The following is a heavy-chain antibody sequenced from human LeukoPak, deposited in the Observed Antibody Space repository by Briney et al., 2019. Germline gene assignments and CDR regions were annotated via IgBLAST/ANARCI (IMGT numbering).Heavy chain of an antibody. CDR3: ARDSSGRSYYYYGMDV. CDR1: GGSISSNSHY. V-gene: IGHV4-39*07. Sequence: SETLSLTCTVSGGSISSNSHYWGWIRQPPGKGLEWIGCIYYGGNTYYHPSLKSRVTMSIDTSKNQFSLKLNSVTAADTAVYYCARDSSGRSYYYYGMDVWGQGTTVTVSS. D-gene: IGHD6-19*01. J-gene: IGHJ6*02. CDR2: IYYGGNT.